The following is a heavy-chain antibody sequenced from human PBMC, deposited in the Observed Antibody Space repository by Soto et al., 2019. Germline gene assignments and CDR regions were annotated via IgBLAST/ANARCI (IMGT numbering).Heavy chain of an antibody. Sequence: ASVKVSCKASGGTFSSYAISWVRQAPGQGLEWMGGIIPIFGTANYAQKFQGRVTITADESTSTAYMELSSLRSEDTAVYYCARYGYCSSTSCYTSAYYYGMDVWGQGTTVT. CDR1: GGTFSSYA. J-gene: IGHJ6*02. D-gene: IGHD2-2*02. CDR3: ARYGYCSSTSCYTSAYYYGMDV. V-gene: IGHV1-69*13. CDR2: IIPIFGTA.